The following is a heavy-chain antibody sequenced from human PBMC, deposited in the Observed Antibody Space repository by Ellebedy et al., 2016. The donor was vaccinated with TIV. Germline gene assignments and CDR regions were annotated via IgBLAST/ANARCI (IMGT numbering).Heavy chain of an antibody. J-gene: IGHJ4*02. Sequence: GSLRLXCTVSGGCFHSYYWTWIRQPPGKGLEWVGHLTHTGRTNYNPSLQSRVAISLDSSKTQFSLELNSVTAADTAVYFCARSCSPSCWECLEYWGQGVLVTVSS. CDR3: ARSCSPSCWECLEY. D-gene: IGHD2-2*01. CDR1: GGCFHSYY. V-gene: IGHV4-59*13. CDR2: LTHTGRT.